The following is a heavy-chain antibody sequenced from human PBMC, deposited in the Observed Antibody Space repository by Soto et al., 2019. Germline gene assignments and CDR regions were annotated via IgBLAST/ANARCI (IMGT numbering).Heavy chain of an antibody. CDR2: IYPGDSDT. J-gene: IGHJ4*02. Sequence: LGESLKISCKGSGYSFISYWIAWVRQMPGKGLEWMGIIYPGDSDTRYSPSFQGQVTISADKSISTAYLQWRSLKASDTAMYYCARAKGYCSGGSCSQLLFDYWGQGTLVTVSS. V-gene: IGHV5-51*01. CDR1: GYSFISYW. CDR3: ARAKGYCSGGSCSQLLFDY. D-gene: IGHD2-15*01.